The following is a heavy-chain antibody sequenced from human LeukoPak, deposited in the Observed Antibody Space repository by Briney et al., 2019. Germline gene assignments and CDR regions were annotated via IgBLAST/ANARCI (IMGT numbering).Heavy chain of an antibody. CDR2: IIPILGIA. CDR1: GGTFSSYA. Sequence: SVKVSCKASGGTFSSYAISWVRQAPGQGLEWMGRIIPILGIANYAQKFQGRVTITADKSTSTAYMELRSLRSDDTAVYYCARDSPTRYGDYVFYFDYWGQGTLVTVSS. CDR3: ARDSPTRYGDYVFYFDY. J-gene: IGHJ4*02. D-gene: IGHD4-17*01. V-gene: IGHV1-69*04.